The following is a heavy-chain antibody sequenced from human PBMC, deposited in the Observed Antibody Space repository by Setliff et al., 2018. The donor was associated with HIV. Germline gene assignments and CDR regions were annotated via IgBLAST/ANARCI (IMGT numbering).Heavy chain of an antibody. D-gene: IGHD6-19*01. CDR3: ARRPNNNGEYSSGWYARNWFDP. CDR2: IYYSGST. V-gene: IGHV4-39*01. J-gene: IGHJ5*02. CDR1: GGSISSSSYY. Sequence: PSETLSLTCTVSGGSISSSSYYWGWIRQPPGKGLEWIGSIYYSGSTYYNPSLKSRVTISVDTSKNQFSLKLSSVTAADTAVYYCARRPNNNGEYSSGWYARNWFDPWGQGTLVTVSS.